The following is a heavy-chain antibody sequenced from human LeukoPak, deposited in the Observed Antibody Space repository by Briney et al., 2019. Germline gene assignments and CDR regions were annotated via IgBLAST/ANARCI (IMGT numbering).Heavy chain of an antibody. CDR3: ARVGYGYGYLSWFDP. CDR2: LYHSGST. J-gene: IGHJ5*01. D-gene: IGHD5-18*01. CDR1: ADSIRSFTSYY. Sequence: SETLSLTCTVSADSIRSFTSYYWSWIRQPPGKGLEWIGSLYHSGSTDYNPSLGGRATMSLAMSKNQLSLKLNSVTAADTAVYYCARVGYGYGYLSWFDPWGQGTLVTVSS. V-gene: IGHV4-61*01.